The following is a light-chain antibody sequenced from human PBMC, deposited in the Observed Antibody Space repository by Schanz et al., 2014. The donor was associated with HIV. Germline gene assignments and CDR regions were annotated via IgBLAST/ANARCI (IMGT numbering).Light chain of an antibody. CDR1: QTVLYSSNNKNY. CDR3: QQYNNWPRT. V-gene: IGKV4-1*01. CDR2: WAS. Sequence: DIVMTQSPDSLAVSLGGRATINCKSSQTVLYSSNNKNYLAWYQQKPGQPPKLLIYWASTRESGVPDRFSGSGSGTDFTLTISSLQTEDVAVYYCQQYNNWPRTFGPGTKVDIK. J-gene: IGKJ3*01.